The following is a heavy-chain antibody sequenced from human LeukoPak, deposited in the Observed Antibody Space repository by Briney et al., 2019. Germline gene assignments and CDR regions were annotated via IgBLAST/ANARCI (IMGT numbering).Heavy chain of an antibody. V-gene: IGHV3-30-3*01. CDR2: ISYDGSNK. CDR1: GFTFSSYA. CDR3: ARGRPHGNDY. J-gene: IGHJ4*02. Sequence: GRSLRLSCAASGFTFSSYAMHWVRQVPGKGLEWVAGISYDGSNKYYADSVKGRFTISRDNSKNTLYLQMNSLRAEDTAVYYCARGRPHGNDYWGQGTLVTVSS. D-gene: IGHD4-23*01.